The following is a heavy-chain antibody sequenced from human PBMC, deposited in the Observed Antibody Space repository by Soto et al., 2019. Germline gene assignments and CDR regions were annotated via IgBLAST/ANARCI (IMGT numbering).Heavy chain of an antibody. Sequence: PSETLSLTCTVSGGSISSYYWSWIGQAPGKGLEWIGYIYYSGSTNYNPSLKSRVTISVDTSKNQFSLKLSSVTAADTAVYYCARGLYDSSGYYSEYYFDYWGQGTLVT. D-gene: IGHD3-22*01. V-gene: IGHV4-59*01. CDR2: IYYSGST. J-gene: IGHJ4*02. CDR1: GGSISSYY. CDR3: ARGLYDSSGYYSEYYFDY.